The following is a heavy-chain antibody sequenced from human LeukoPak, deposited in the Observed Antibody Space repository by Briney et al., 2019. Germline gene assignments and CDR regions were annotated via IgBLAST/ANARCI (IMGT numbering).Heavy chain of an antibody. CDR2: IKQDGSEK. Sequence: PGGSLRLSCAASGFTFSNYWMGWVRQAPGKGLERVANIKQDGSEKYYVDSVKGRFTISRDNAKKSLYLQMNSLRAEDTAVYYCARDKSVGATPFDYWGQGNLVTVSS. CDR1: GFTFSNYW. CDR3: ARDKSVGATPFDY. J-gene: IGHJ4*02. D-gene: IGHD1-26*01. V-gene: IGHV3-7*05.